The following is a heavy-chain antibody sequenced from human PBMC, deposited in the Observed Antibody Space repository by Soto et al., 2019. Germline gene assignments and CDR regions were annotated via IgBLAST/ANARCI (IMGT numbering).Heavy chain of an antibody. J-gene: IGHJ3*02. V-gene: IGHV3-33*01. CDR1: GFTFSSYG. Sequence: QVQLVESGGGVVQPGRFLRLSCAASGFTFSSYGMHWVRQAPGKGLEWVAVIWYDGSNKYYADSVKGRFTISRDNSKNTLYLQMNSLRAEDTAVYYCARELGETTHAFDIWGQGTMVTVSS. CDR3: ARELGETTHAFDI. CDR2: IWYDGSNK.